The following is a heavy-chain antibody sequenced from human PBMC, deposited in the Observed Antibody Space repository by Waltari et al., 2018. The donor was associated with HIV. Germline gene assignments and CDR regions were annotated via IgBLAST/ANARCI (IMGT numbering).Heavy chain of an antibody. D-gene: IGHD6-25*01. V-gene: IGHV1-69*12. CDR3: ARDQGYGSGSSRPFYYYAMDV. J-gene: IGHJ6*02. CDR2: FIPLFSTS. Sequence: QVQLVQSGAEVKRAGSSVRVSCKASGGTFSDYAFSWVRQAPGQGLEWVGGFIPLFSTSNNAQQFQGRVTITADASTRTLYMDLNSLRAEDTATYYCARDQGYGSGSSRPFYYYAMDVWGQGTTVTVSS. CDR1: GGTFSDYA.